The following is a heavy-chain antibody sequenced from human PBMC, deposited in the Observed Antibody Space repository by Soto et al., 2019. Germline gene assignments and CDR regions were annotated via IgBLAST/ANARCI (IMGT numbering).Heavy chain of an antibody. D-gene: IGHD2-21*02. Sequence: QVQLVESGGGVVQPGRSLRLSCAASGFTFSSYAMHWVRQAPGKGLEWVAVISYDGSNKYYADSVKGRFTISRDNSKNTLYLQMNSLRAEDTAVYYGAIGSMYTALRALFDYWGQGTLVTVSS. CDR3: AIGSMYTALRALFDY. CDR1: GFTFSSYA. J-gene: IGHJ4*02. CDR2: ISYDGSNK. V-gene: IGHV3-30-3*01.